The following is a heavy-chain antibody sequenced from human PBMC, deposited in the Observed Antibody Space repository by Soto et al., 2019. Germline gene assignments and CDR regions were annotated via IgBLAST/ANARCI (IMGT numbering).Heavy chain of an antibody. CDR1: GYTFTGYY. CDR2: INPNSGGT. J-gene: IGHJ6*02. D-gene: IGHD3-3*01. CDR3: ARDSSSYDFWSGYPRYYYYGMDV. Sequence: QVQLVQSGAEGKKPGASVKVSCKASGYTFTGYYMHWVRQAPGQGLEWMGWINPNSGGTNYAQKFQGWVTMTRDTSISTAYMELSRLRSDDTAVYYCARDSSSYDFWSGYPRYYYYGMDVWGQGTTVTVSS. V-gene: IGHV1-2*04.